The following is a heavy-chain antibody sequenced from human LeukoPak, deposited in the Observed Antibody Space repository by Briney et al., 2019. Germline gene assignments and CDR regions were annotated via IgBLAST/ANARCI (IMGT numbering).Heavy chain of an antibody. CDR2: INHSGST. V-gene: IGHV4-34*01. D-gene: IGHD1-26*01. J-gene: IGHJ4*02. CDR1: GGSFSGYY. Sequence: PSETLSLTCAVYGGSFSGYYWSWIRQPPGKGLEWVGEINHSGSTNYNPSLKSRVTISVDTSKDQFSLKLSSVTAADTAVYYCARRSGSYGRLYYFDYWGQGTLVTVSS. CDR3: ARRSGSYGRLYYFDY.